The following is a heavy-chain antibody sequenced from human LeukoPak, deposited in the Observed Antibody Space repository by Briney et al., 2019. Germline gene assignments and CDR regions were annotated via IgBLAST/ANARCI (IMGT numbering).Heavy chain of an antibody. CDR2: INHSGST. Sequence: SETLSLTCAVYGGSFSGYYWSWIRQPPGKGLEWIGEINHSGSTNYNPSLKSRVTISVDTSKNQFSLKLGSVTAADTAVYYCARQRIVVGPFDYWGQGTLVTVSS. D-gene: IGHD3-22*01. J-gene: IGHJ4*02. V-gene: IGHV4-34*01. CDR3: ARQRIVVGPFDY. CDR1: GGSFSGYY.